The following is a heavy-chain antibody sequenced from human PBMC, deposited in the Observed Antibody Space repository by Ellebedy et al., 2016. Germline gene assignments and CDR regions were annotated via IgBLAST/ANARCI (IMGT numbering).Heavy chain of an antibody. V-gene: IGHV5-10-1*01. CDR3: ARRSHDILTGYSIQEDYGMDV. CDR1: GYRFTSYW. CDR2: IDPSDSYT. D-gene: IGHD3-9*01. J-gene: IGHJ6*02. Sequence: GGSLRLXCQGSGYRFTSYWISWVRQMPGKGLEWMGRIDPSDSYTNYSPSFQGHVTISGDKSISTAYLQWSSLKASDTAMYYCARRSHDILTGYSIQEDYGMDVWGQGTTVTVSS.